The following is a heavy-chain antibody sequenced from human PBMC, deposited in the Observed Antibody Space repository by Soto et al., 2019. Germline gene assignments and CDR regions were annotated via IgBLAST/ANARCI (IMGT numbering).Heavy chain of an antibody. V-gene: IGHV3-33*01. J-gene: IGHJ4*02. CDR2: IWLDGGNK. Sequence: QVQLVESGGGVVQPGRSLRLSCAASGFTFSSYGMHWVRQAPGKGLEWVAVIWLDGGNKYYADSVKGRFTSSRDNSKNALYLPMNSLRAEDTAVYYCARGLWSFDYWGQGNLVTVSS. CDR1: GFTFSSYG. CDR3: ARGLWSFDY. D-gene: IGHD5-18*01.